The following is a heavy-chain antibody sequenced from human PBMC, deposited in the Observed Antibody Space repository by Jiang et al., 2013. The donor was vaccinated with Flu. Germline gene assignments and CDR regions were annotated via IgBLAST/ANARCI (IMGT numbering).Heavy chain of an antibody. Sequence: GAEVKKPGASVKVSCKGSGYTFTNHAMHWVRQAPGQRLEWMGWINAGSGNTKYSQKFQDRLTITTDTSASTAYMELSSLRSEDTAVYFCARRYSSNWYSDYWGQGTLVTVSS. D-gene: IGHD6-13*01. V-gene: IGHV1-3*01. CDR2: INAGSGNT. CDR1: GYTFTNHA. J-gene: IGHJ4*02. CDR3: ARRYSSNWYSDY.